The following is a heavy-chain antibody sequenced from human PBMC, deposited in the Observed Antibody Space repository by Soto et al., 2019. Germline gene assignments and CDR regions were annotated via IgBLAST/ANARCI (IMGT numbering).Heavy chain of an antibody. D-gene: IGHD5-18*01. V-gene: IGHV3-23*01. J-gene: IGHJ4*02. CDR3: AKDQDVDTAMVFDY. CDR2: VSGSGGRT. Sequence: EVQLLESGGGLVQPGGSLRLSCAASGFTFSSYAMSWVRQAPGKGLEWVSVVSGSGGRTHYADSVKGRFTISRDNXKNTLYLQMNSLRAEDTAAYYCAKDQDVDTAMVFDYWGQGSLVTVSS. CDR1: GFTFSSYA.